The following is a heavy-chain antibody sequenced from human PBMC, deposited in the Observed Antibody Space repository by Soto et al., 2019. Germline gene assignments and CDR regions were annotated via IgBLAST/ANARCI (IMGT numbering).Heavy chain of an antibody. CDR1: GGSISGSY. V-gene: IGHV4-59*01. CDR3: ARSVAVPGAHIDY. Sequence: SETLSLTCSVSGGSISGSYWSWIRQSPGKGLEWLGYVYYTWSTNYSPSLRSRVSISVDTSKNEFSLRRSSVTAADTAVYFCARSVAVPGAHIDYWGQGTQVTVSS. J-gene: IGHJ4*02. CDR2: VYYTWST. D-gene: IGHD6-19*01.